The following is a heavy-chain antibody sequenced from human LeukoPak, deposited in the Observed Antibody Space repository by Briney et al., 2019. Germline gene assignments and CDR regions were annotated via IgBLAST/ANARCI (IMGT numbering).Heavy chain of an antibody. CDR3: ARVHPKYYDILTGYHTTEGTTGHFDY. V-gene: IGHV4-34*01. D-gene: IGHD3-9*01. CDR1: GGSFSGYY. CDR2: INHSGST. Sequence: PSETLSLTCAVYGGSFSGYYWSWIRQPPGKGLEWIGEINHSGSTNYNPSLKSRVTISVDTSKNQFSLKLSSVTAADTAVYYCARVHPKYYDILTGYHTTEGTTGHFDYWGQGTLVTVSS. J-gene: IGHJ4*02.